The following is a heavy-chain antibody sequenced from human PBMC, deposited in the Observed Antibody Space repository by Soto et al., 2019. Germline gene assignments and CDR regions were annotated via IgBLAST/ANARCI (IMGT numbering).Heavy chain of an antibody. Sequence: APVKFAWKAAAYGFTSDGISWLRQAPGQGLEWMGWINPNGGGAKYAQKFQGRITMTGDTSITNVYMSLSGLTSDDTALYYCARDLNAYVGPGSLHGFFDFWGQGTQVTVS. V-gene: IGHV1-2*02. CDR2: INPNGGGA. D-gene: IGHD3-10*01. J-gene: IGHJ4*02. CDR1: AYGFTSDG. CDR3: ARDLNAYVGPGSLHGFFDF.